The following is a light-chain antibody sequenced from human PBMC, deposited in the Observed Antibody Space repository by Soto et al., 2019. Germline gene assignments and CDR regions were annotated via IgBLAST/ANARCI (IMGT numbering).Light chain of an antibody. J-gene: IGKJ1*01. CDR3: QPRSNWPWT. V-gene: IGKV3-11*01. Sequence: ESVLTQSPATLSLSPGERATLSCRASQSVSRYLAWYQQKPGQAPRLLISDASNRATGIPARFSGSGSGTDFTLTISSLVPEDFAVYSCQPRSNWPWTFGPGPKVDIK. CDR2: DAS. CDR1: QSVSRY.